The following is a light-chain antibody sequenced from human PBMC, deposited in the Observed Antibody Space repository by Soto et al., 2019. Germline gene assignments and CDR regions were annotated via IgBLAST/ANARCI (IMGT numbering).Light chain of an antibody. CDR2: DNN. J-gene: IGLJ2*01. V-gene: IGLV1-51*01. Sequence: QSVLTQPPSVSAAPGQKVTISCSGSSSNIENNYVSWYQQLPGTAPKHLIYDNNKRPSGIPDRFSGSKSGTSATLGITGLQTGDEADYYCGTWDGSLSGGVFGGGTKLTVL. CDR3: GTWDGSLSGGV. CDR1: SSNIENNY.